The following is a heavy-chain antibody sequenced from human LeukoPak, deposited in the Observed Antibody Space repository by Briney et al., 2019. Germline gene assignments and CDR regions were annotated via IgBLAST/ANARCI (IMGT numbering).Heavy chain of an antibody. CDR3: AKDLRVSIVVVTARGSFDY. D-gene: IGHD2-21*02. CDR1: GFTFSSYA. CDR2: ISGSGGSA. V-gene: IGHV3-23*01. J-gene: IGHJ4*02. Sequence: GGSLRLSCAASGFTFSSYAMSWVRQAPGKGLEWVSAISGSGGSACYADSVKGRFTISRDNSKNTLYLQMNSLRAEDTAVYYCAKDLRVSIVVVTARGSFDYWGQGTLVTVSS.